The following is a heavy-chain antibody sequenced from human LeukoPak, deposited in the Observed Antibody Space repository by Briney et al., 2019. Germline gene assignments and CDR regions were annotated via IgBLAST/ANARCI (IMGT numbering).Heavy chain of an antibody. J-gene: IGHJ4*02. D-gene: IGHD3-16*01. V-gene: IGHV3-23*01. CDR2: ISGRGDST. Sequence: GGSLRLSCAASGFTFSSYGMSWVRQAPGKGLEWVSTISGRGDSTHYVDSVKGRFIISRDNAKSSLFLQMNSLRAEDTAVYYCVRDQGGAVSYWGQGTLVTVSS. CDR1: GFTFSSYG. CDR3: VRDQGGAVSY.